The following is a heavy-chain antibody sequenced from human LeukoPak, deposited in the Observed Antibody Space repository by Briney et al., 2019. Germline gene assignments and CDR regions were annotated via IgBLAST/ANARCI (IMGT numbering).Heavy chain of an antibody. CDR2: INYSGST. CDR1: GGSFSDYY. V-gene: IGHV4-34*01. D-gene: IGHD1-1*01. Sequence: SETLSLTCAVYGGSFSDYYWNWIRQPPGKGLEWIAEINYSGSTNYNPSLNNRVRSRVTISVDTSKNQFSLNLNSVTAEDTAVYYCARWGPTGTTDYYYCGLDVWGQGTTVTVSS. CDR3: ARWGPTGTTDYYYCGLDV. J-gene: IGHJ6*02.